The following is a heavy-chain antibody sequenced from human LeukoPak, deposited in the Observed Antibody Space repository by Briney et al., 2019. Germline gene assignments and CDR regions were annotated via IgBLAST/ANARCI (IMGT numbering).Heavy chain of an antibody. J-gene: IGHJ4*02. D-gene: IGHD3-10*01. CDR3: GGSGNYYNAIEF. V-gene: IGHV1-2*02. Sequence: GASVKVSCKASGYTFTGYHMHWVRQAPGQGLDWMGWINPNSGAKNYAQNFQGRVTMTRDTSISTAYMELTRLRSDDTAVYYCGGSGNYYNAIEFWGQGTLVTVSS. CDR2: INPNSGAK. CDR1: GYTFTGYH.